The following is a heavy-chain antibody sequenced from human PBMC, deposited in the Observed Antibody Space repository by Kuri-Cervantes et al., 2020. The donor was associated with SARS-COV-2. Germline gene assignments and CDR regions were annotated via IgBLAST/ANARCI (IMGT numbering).Heavy chain of an antibody. CDR3: AKDSGIAAAVAFDI. CDR1: GFTFSSYG. CDR2: IRYDGSNK. D-gene: IGHD6-13*01. J-gene: IGHJ3*02. Sequence: GESLKISCAASGFTFSSYGMHGVRQAPGKGLEWVAFIRYDGSNKYYADSVKGRFTISRDNSKNTLYLQMNSLRAEDTAVYYCAKDSGIAAAVAFDIWGQGTMVTVSS. V-gene: IGHV3-30*02.